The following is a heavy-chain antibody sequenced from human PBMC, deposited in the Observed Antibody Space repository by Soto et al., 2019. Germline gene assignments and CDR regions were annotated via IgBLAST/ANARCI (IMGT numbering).Heavy chain of an antibody. Sequence: GVLRLSCAVSGFICSSYDMSWVRQAPGKGLEWVSTILVGGSTHYEDSVKGRFTISRDTSKNAVYLQMNSLTAGDTAFYYCAKATATSGGAFEIYGQGTMVTVSS. J-gene: IGHJ3*02. CDR1: GFICSSYD. D-gene: IGHD1-1*01. CDR2: ILVGGST. V-gene: IGHV3-23*01. CDR3: AKATATSGGAFEI.